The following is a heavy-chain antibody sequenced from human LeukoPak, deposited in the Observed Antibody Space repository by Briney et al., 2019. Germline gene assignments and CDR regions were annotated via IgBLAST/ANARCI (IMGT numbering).Heavy chain of an antibody. V-gene: IGHV3-23*01. CDR1: GFTFSSYG. D-gene: IGHD1-7*01. CDR2: ISGSGGST. J-gene: IGHJ3*02. Sequence: GGSLRLSCAASGFTFSSYGMSWVRQAPGKGLEWVSAISGSGGSTYYADSVKGRFTISRDNSKNTLYLQMNSLRAEDTAVYYCARGGNWNYGESDDAFDIWGQGTMVTVSS. CDR3: ARGGNWNYGESDDAFDI.